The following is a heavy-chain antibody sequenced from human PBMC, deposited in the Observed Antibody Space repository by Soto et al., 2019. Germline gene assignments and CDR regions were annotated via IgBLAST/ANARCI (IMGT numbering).Heavy chain of an antibody. J-gene: IGHJ6*02. D-gene: IGHD6-19*01. V-gene: IGHV3-74*01. Sequence: EVQLVESGGGLVQPGGSLRLSCAASGFTFSTYWMHWVRQAPGKGLVWVSRIDSDGSSTNYADSVKGRFTISRDNSKNTLYLQMNSLRAEDTAVYYCAKDGIAVADNWNYYYGMDVWGQGTTVTVSS. CDR1: GFTFSTYW. CDR2: IDSDGSST. CDR3: AKDGIAVADNWNYYYGMDV.